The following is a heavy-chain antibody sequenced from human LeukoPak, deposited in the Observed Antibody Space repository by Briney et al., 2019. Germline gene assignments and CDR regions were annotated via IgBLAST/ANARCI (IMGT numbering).Heavy chain of an antibody. V-gene: IGHV3-23*01. Sequence: QPGGSLRLSCAASGFTFSSYAMSWVRQAPGKGLEWVSAISDSGGSTYYADSVKGRFTISRDNSKSTLYLQMNSLRAEDTAVYYCAKDLPGSGWAFDYWGQGTLVTVSS. D-gene: IGHD6-19*01. CDR2: ISDSGGST. J-gene: IGHJ4*02. CDR1: GFTFSSYA. CDR3: AKDLPGSGWAFDY.